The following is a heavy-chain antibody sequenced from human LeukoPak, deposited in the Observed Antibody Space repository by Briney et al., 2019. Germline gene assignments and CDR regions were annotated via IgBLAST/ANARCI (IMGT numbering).Heavy chain of an antibody. J-gene: IGHJ4*02. CDR2: INPNSGGT. CDR3: AGNDYYGSGNFYN. V-gene: IGHV1-2*02. D-gene: IGHD3-10*01. CDR1: GYTFTGYY. Sequence: ASVKVSCKASGYTFTGYYMHWVRQAPGQGLEWMGWINPNSGGTNYAQKFQGRVTMTRDTSISTAYMELSRLRSDDTAVYYCAGNDYYGSGNFYNWGQGTLVTVSS.